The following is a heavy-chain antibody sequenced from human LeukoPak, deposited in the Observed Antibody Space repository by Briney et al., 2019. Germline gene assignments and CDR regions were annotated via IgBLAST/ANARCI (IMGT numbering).Heavy chain of an antibody. V-gene: IGHV1-3*01. CDR2: FNSDTGNT. J-gene: IGHJ4*02. CDR3: ARGGPNKSGWTLDH. Sequence: GASVKVSGKASGYTFTNYAIHWVRQAPGQRLEWMGWFNSDTGNTEYSQKFQGRVIITRDTPASTAYMELRSLRPEDTAVFFCARGGPNKSGWTLDHWGQGTLVTVSS. CDR1: GYTFTNYA. D-gene: IGHD6-25*01.